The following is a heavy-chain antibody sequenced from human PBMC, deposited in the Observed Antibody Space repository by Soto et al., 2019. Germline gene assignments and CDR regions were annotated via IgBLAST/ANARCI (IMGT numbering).Heavy chain of an antibody. J-gene: IGHJ5*02. Sequence: SVKVSCTASGGTFSSYAISWVRQAPGQGLEWMGGIIPIFGTANYAQKFQGRVTITADKSTSTAYMELSSLRSEDTAVYYCARYWYYDFWSGYSNKWFDPWGQGTLVTVSS. CDR2: IIPIFGTA. CDR3: ARYWYYDFWSGYSNKWFDP. D-gene: IGHD3-3*01. CDR1: GGTFSSYA. V-gene: IGHV1-69*06.